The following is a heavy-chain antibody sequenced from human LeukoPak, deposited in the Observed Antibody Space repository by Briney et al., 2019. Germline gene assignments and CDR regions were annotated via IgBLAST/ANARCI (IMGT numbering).Heavy chain of an antibody. D-gene: IGHD2/OR15-2a*01. Sequence: GGSLRFSCAASGFTASSNYMSWVRQAPGKGLEWVSVIYSGGSTYYADSVKGRFTISRHNSKNTLYLQMNSLRAEDTAVYYCARVVVTSLYGMDVWGQGTTVTVSS. V-gene: IGHV3-53*04. J-gene: IGHJ6*02. CDR3: ARVVVTSLYGMDV. CDR2: IYSGGST. CDR1: GFTASSNY.